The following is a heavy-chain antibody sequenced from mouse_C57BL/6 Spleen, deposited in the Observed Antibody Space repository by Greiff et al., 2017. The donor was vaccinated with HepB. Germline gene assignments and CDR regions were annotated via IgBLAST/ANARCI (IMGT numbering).Heavy chain of an antibody. D-gene: IGHD1-1*01. CDR3: ARAYGSNWYFDV. CDR2: ISDGGSYT. V-gene: IGHV5-4*01. CDR1: GFTFSSYA. J-gene: IGHJ1*03. Sequence: EVQVVESGGGLVKPGGSLKLSCAASGFTFSSYAMSWVRQTPEKRLEWVATISDGGSYTYYPDNVKGRFTISRDNAKNNLYLQMSHLKSEDTAMYYCARAYGSNWYFDVWGTGTTVTVSS.